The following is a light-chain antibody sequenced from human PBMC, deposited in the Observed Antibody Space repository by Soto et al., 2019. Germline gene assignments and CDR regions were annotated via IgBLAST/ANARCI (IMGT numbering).Light chain of an antibody. CDR1: QSFNSN. Sequence: EIVLTQSPGTLSLSPGERATLSCRASQSFNSNYLAWYQQKPGQAHRLLIYGAYSRAAGVPDRFSGSGSGTEFTLTISSLQSEDFAVYYCQQYNNWPLTFGGGTKVDIK. CDR3: QQYNNWPLT. CDR2: GAY. J-gene: IGKJ4*01. V-gene: IGKV3D-15*01.